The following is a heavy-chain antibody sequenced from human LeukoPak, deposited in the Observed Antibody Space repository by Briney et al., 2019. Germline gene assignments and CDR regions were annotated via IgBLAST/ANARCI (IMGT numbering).Heavy chain of an antibody. J-gene: IGHJ1*01. D-gene: IGHD5-12*01. CDR2: ISSAGGTT. CDR1: AFTLRDYP. CDR3: VKVGDSGYGEYYEH. Sequence: PGRSLRLSCLAYAFTLRDYPIHCVRPPPGGGLQYVGAISSAGGTTYYADSVRGRFTISRDNSKYTLYLQMSSLRAGDDALYYCVKVGDSGYGEYYEHWGQGTLVTVSS. V-gene: IGHV3-64D*06.